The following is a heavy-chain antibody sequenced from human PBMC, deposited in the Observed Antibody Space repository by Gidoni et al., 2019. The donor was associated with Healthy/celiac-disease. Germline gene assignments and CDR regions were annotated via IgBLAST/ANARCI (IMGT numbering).Heavy chain of an antibody. V-gene: IGHV4-61*01. D-gene: IGHD3-10*01. CDR3: ARYPYYYGSGSYSPFFDY. CDR1: GGSVSSGSYS. J-gene: IGHJ4*02. CDR2: IYYSGSN. Sequence: QVQLQESGPGLVKPSETLSLTCTVSGGSVSSGSYSWSWFRQPPGKGLEWIGYIYYSGSNNYNPSLKSRVTISVDTSKNQFSLKLSSVTAADTAVYYCARYPYYYGSGSYSPFFDYWGQGTLVTVSS.